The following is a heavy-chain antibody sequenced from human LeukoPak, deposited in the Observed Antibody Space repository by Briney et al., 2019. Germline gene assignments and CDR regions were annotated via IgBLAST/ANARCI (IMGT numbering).Heavy chain of an antibody. CDR3: ARGATDTTRWFDP. J-gene: IGHJ5*02. V-gene: IGHV3-66*01. D-gene: IGHD1-7*01. Sequence: QTGGSLRLSCAASGFTVSSNYMSWVRQAPGKGLEWVSVIYSGGSTYYADSVKGRFTISRDNSKNTLYLQMNSLRAEDTAVYYCARGATDTTRWFDPWGQGTLVTVSS. CDR1: GFTVSSNY. CDR2: IYSGGST.